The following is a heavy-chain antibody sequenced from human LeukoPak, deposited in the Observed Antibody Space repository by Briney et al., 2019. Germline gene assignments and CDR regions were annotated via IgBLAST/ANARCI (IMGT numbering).Heavy chain of an antibody. CDR2: ISAEGDIQ. CDR3: TRDMIRGVPDYIDY. D-gene: IGHD3-10*01. Sequence: GSLRLSCAATGFRFSSYDMHWVRQAPGKGLEWVAAISAEGDIQIYLDSVMGRFTISRDNSKSTLYLQMNSLRIEDTGFYYCTRDMIRGVPDYIDYWGQGTLVTVSS. V-gene: IGHV3-30-3*01. CDR1: GFRFSSYD. J-gene: IGHJ4*02.